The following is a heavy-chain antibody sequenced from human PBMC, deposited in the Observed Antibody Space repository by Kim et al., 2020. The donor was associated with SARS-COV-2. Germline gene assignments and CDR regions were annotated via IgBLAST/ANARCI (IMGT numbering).Heavy chain of an antibody. Sequence: GGSLRLSCAASGFTFSSYAMSWVRQAPGKGLEWVSAISGRGGSTYYADSVKGRFTISRDNSKNTLYLQMNSLRAEDTAVYYCGGYQSSGDSPLDAFDIWGQGTMVTVSS. CDR3: GGYQSSGDSPLDAFDI. CDR1: GFTFSSYA. J-gene: IGHJ3*02. CDR2: ISGRGGST. D-gene: IGHD2-15*01. V-gene: IGHV3-23*01.